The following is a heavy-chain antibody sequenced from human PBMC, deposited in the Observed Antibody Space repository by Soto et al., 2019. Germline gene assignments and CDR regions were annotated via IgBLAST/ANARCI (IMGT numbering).Heavy chain of an antibody. Sequence: PSETLSLTFAVYGGSFSGYYCTRIRQPPGTGLEGIGEINHSGSTNYNPSLKSRVTISVDTSKNQFSLKLISVTAADTAVYYCARDKITGLFDYWGQGTQVTVS. CDR2: INHSGST. CDR3: ARDKITGLFDY. D-gene: IGHD2-8*02. J-gene: IGHJ4*02. V-gene: IGHV4-34*01. CDR1: GGSFSGYY.